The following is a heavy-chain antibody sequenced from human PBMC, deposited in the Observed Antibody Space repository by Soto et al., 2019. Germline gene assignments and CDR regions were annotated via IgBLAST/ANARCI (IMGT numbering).Heavy chain of an antibody. Sequence: QVQLEQSGAEVKEPGASVKVSCKASGYPFGTYAITWVRQAPGQGLEWVGWISTNSGNTYYAQNFQGRVTLTTDTSTTTAYMELMSLTSDDTAFYYCARTYNWNSEGFDHWGQGTLVTVST. D-gene: IGHD1-7*01. CDR3: ARTYNWNSEGFDH. CDR1: GYPFGTYA. CDR2: ISTNSGNT. J-gene: IGHJ4*02. V-gene: IGHV1-18*04.